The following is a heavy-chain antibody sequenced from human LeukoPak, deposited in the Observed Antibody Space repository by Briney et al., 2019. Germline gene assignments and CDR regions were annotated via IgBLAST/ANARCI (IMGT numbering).Heavy chain of an antibody. D-gene: IGHD2-2*01. J-gene: IGHJ4*02. V-gene: IGHV3-74*01. CDR2: INSAGSST. Sequence: GGSLRLSCAASGFTISSYWMHWVRQAPGKGLVWVSGINSAGSSTTYAGSVKGRFTISRDNAKNTLYLQMDSLRAEDTAVYYCARDRASHFDYWGQGTLVTVSS. CDR1: GFTISSYW. CDR3: ARDRASHFDY.